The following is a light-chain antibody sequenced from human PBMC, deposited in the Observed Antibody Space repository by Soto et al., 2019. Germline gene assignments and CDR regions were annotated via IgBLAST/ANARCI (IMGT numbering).Light chain of an antibody. CDR1: SSDVGGYNY. CDR2: SDH. J-gene: IGLJ3*02. CDR3: AAWGDRLNTWV. V-gene: IGLV2-11*01. Sequence: QSALTQPRSVSGSPGQSVTISCTGTSSDVGGYNYVSWYQHFPGTAPKVLIYSDHQRPSGVPDRFSGSKSGTSASLAISGLRAEDEADYFCAAWGDRLNTWVFGGGTKVTVL.